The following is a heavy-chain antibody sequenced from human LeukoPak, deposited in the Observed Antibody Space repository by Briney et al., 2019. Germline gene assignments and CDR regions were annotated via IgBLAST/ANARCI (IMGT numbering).Heavy chain of an antibody. J-gene: IGHJ3*02. CDR3: ARLSRGSGRDAFDI. CDR2: ISSSGSTI. CDR1: GFTFSDYY. Sequence: GGSLRLSCAASGFTFSDYYMSWIRQAPGKGLEWVSYISSSGSTIYYADSVKGRFTISRDDAKNSLYLQMNSLRAEDTAVYYCARLSRGSGRDAFDIWGQGTMVTVSS. D-gene: IGHD3-10*01. V-gene: IGHV3-11*04.